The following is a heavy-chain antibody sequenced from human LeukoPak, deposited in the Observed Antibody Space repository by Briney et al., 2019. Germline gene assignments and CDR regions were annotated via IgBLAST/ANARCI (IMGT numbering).Heavy chain of an antibody. CDR3: AIWAGYCSSTSCYRGGFDP. Sequence: ASVKVSCKVSGYTLTELSMHWVRQAPGKGLEWMGGFYPEDGETIYAQKFQGRVTMTEDTSTDTAYMELSSLRSEDTAVYYCAIWAGYCSSTSCYRGGFDPWGQGTLVTVSS. D-gene: IGHD2-2*02. CDR2: FYPEDGET. V-gene: IGHV1-24*01. J-gene: IGHJ5*02. CDR1: GYTLTELS.